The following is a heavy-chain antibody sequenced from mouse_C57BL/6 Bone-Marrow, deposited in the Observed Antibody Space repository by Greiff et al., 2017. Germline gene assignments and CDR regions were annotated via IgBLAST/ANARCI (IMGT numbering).Heavy chain of an antibody. CDR3: ARRRITTRFFFDY. CDR1: GFTFSSYG. V-gene: IGHV5-6*01. D-gene: IGHD1-1*01. CDR2: ISSGGSYT. J-gene: IGHJ2*01. Sequence: VQLKESGGDLVKPGGSLKLSCAASGFTFSSYGMSWVRQTPDKRLEWVATISSGGSYTYYPDSVKGRFTISRDNAKNTLYLQMSSLKSEDTAMYYCARRRITTRFFFDYWGQGTTLTVSS.